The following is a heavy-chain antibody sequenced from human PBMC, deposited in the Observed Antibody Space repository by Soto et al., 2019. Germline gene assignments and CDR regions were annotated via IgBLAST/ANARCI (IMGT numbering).Heavy chain of an antibody. CDR2: IWYDGSNK. J-gene: IGHJ4*02. CDR3: AGGSRSGWYYFDY. V-gene: IGHV3-33*01. D-gene: IGHD6-19*01. Sequence: GGSLRLSCAASGFTFSSYGMHWVRQAPGKGLEWVAVIWYDGSNKYYADSVKGRFTISRDNSKNTLYLQMNSLRAEDTAVYYCAGGSRSGWYYFDYWGQGTLVTVSS. CDR1: GFTFSSYG.